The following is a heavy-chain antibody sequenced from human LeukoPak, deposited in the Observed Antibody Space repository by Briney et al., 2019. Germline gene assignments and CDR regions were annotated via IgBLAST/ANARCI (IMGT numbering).Heavy chain of an antibody. CDR2: ITPYNGNT. V-gene: IGHV1-18*01. J-gene: IGHJ4*02. D-gene: IGHD3-22*01. Sequence: ASVKVSCKASGYTFTSYGISWVRQAPGQGLEWMGWITPYNGNTNYAQKLQGRVTMTTDTSTSTAYMELRSLRSDDTAVYYCAREEPRGYYDSSGHYFDYWGQGTLVTVSS. CDR1: GYTFTSYG. CDR3: AREEPRGYYDSSGHYFDY.